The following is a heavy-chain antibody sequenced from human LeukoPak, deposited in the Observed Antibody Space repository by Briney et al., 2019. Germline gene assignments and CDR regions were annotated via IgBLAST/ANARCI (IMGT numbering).Heavy chain of an antibody. Sequence: GGSLRLSCAASGFTFSNYWMHWVRQAPGKGLVWVSRIKSDGSSTSYADSVKGRITIARDNDKNTLYLQMNSLRAEDTAVYYCARVTMVRGAYNFDYWGQGTLVTVSS. D-gene: IGHD3-10*01. J-gene: IGHJ4*02. V-gene: IGHV3-74*01. CDR1: GFTFSNYW. CDR2: IKSDGSST. CDR3: ARVTMVRGAYNFDY.